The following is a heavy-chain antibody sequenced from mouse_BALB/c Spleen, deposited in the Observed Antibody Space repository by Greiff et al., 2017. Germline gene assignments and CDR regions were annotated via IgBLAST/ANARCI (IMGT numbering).Heavy chain of an antibody. CDR1: GFSLTSYG. J-gene: IGHJ1*01. V-gene: IGHV2-9*02. CDR3: ARERGYYGSSYAYFDV. Sequence: VQVVESGPGLVAPSQSLSITCTVSGFSLTSYGVHWVRQPPGKGLEWLGVIWAGGSTNYNSALMSRLSISKDNSKSQVFLKMNSLQTDDTAMYYCARERGYYGSSYAYFDVWGAGTTVTVSS. CDR2: IWAGGST. D-gene: IGHD1-1*01.